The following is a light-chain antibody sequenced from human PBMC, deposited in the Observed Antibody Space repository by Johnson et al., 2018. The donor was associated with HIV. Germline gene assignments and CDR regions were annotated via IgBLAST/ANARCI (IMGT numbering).Light chain of an antibody. CDR1: TSNIKDNS. Sequence: QSLLTQPPSVSAAPGQKVTISCSGDTSNIKDNSVSWYQLFPGTAPKLLIYENNWRPSGIPDRFSGSKSGTSATLGITGLQTGDEADYYCATWDSSLTTGGVFGSGTKVTVL. CDR2: ENN. J-gene: IGLJ1*01. V-gene: IGLV1-51*02. CDR3: ATWDSSLTTGGV.